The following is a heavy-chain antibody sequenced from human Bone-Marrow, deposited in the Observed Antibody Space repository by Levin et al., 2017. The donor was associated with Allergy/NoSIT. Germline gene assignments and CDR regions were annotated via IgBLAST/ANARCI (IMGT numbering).Heavy chain of an antibody. CDR1: GFTFSNSR. Sequence: AASVKVSCAASGFTFSNSRMNWVRQAPGKGLEWVSYISDSSSSIFYADSVKGRFTISRDNAKNSLFLQMNSLRDEDTAVYYCARDCPHLSYSSTWYYYYGMDVWGQGTTVTVSS. D-gene: IGHD6-13*01. V-gene: IGHV3-48*02. CDR3: ARDCPHLSYSSTWYYYYGMDV. CDR2: ISDSSSSI. J-gene: IGHJ6*02.